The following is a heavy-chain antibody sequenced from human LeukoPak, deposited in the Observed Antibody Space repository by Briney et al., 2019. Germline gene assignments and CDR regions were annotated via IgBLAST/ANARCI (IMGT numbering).Heavy chain of an antibody. CDR3: AKYRGFGDSHDS. J-gene: IGHJ4*02. V-gene: IGHV3-23*01. CDR1: GFAFSRND. CDR2: IGGSGTRT. Sequence: GGSLRLSCAASGFAFSRNDMSWVRQAPGKGLEWVSSIGGSGTRTYYADSVKGRFTISRDTSKNTLYLQMNSLRAEDAAVYYCAKYRGFGDSHDSWGQGTLVTVSS. D-gene: IGHD3-10*01.